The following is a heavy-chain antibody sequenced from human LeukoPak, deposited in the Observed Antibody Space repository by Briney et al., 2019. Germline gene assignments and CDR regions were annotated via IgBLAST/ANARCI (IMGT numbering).Heavy chain of an antibody. Sequence: TGGSLRLSCAASGFTFSSYGMSWVRQAPGKGLEWISYISSSSSTIYYADSVKGRFTISRDNAKNSLYLQMNSLRAEDTAVYYCARVLRNIVVVTASDYWGQGTLVTVSS. J-gene: IGHJ4*02. V-gene: IGHV3-48*01. CDR2: ISSSSSTI. CDR3: ARVLRNIVVVTASDY. CDR1: GFTFSSYG. D-gene: IGHD2-21*02.